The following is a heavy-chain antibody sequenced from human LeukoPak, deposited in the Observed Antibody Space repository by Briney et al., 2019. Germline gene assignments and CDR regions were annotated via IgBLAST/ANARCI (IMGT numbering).Heavy chain of an antibody. V-gene: IGHV3-30*02. D-gene: IGHD6-13*01. CDR1: GFTFSSYG. Sequence: GSLRLSCAASGFTFSSYGMEWVRQAPGKGLEWVAFIRYDGSNKYYADSVKGRFTISRDNSKNTLYLQMNSLRADDTAVYYCAKDHGSSDWYYFDYWGQGTLVTVSS. CDR2: IRYDGSNK. CDR3: AKDHGSSDWYYFDY. J-gene: IGHJ4*02.